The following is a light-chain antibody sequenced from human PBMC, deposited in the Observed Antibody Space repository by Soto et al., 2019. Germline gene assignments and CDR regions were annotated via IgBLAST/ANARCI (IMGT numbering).Light chain of an antibody. V-gene: IGKV3-20*01. J-gene: IGKJ1*01. CDR1: QSDRTSY. CDR3: QQYGSSPT. CDR2: GAS. Sequence: EIVLTQSPGTLSLSPGERATLSCRASQSDRTSYLAWYEQKPGQAPRLLIYGASSRATGIPDRFSGSGSGTDFTLTIIRLEPEDFAVYYCQQYGSSPTFGQGTKVEIK.